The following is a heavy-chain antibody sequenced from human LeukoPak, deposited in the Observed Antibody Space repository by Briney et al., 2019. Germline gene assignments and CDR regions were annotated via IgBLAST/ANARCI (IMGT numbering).Heavy chain of an antibody. V-gene: IGHV3-30-3*01. Sequence: GGSLRLSCAASGFSFSSYAMHWVRQAPGKGLEWVAVMSSDGTNTYYAASVKGRFTISRDISKNTLYLQMNSLRAEDTAVYYCAREIDSSGDYWGQGTLVTVSS. D-gene: IGHD6-19*01. CDR1: GFSFSSYA. J-gene: IGHJ4*02. CDR2: MSSDGTNT. CDR3: AREIDSSGDY.